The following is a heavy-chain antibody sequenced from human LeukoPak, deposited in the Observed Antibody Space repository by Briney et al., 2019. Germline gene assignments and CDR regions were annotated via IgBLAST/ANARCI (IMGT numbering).Heavy chain of an antibody. V-gene: IGHV3-7*03. CDR1: GFTFSSYW. D-gene: IGHD4-11*01. J-gene: IGHJ6*03. CDR2: IKQDGSEK. CDR3: ARDRLDNYPYYYYYMDV. Sequence: LPGGSLRLSCAASGFTFSSYWMSWVRQAPGKGLEWVANIKQDGSEKYYVDSVKGRFTISRDNAKNSLYLQMNSLRAEDTAVYYCARDRLDNYPYYYYYMDVWGKGTTVTVSS.